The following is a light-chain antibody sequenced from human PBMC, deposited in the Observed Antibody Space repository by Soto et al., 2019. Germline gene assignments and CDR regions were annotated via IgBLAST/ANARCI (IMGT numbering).Light chain of an antibody. CDR1: QSVSSN. CDR3: HQYNNWPLWT. J-gene: IGKJ1*01. V-gene: IGKV3-15*01. CDR2: AAS. Sequence: EIVMTQSPATLSVSPGERATLSCRASQSVSSNLAWYQQKPRQAPRLLIYAASTRATGIPARFSGSGSGTEFTLTISSLQSEDFAVYFCHQYNNWPLWTFGPGTKVEIK.